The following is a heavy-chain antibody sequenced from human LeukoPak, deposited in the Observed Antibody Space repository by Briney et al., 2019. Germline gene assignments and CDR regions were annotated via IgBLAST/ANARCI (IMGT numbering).Heavy chain of an antibody. CDR2: VYPGDSDT. V-gene: IGHV5-51*01. CDR1: GYSFTDYC. J-gene: IGHJ2*01. CDR3: ARRRDRGRYFDL. D-gene: IGHD6-25*01. Sequence: GQPLKIPCTGSGYSFTDYCIAWVRKMLGQGMEWKGIVYPGDSDTRYSPSFQGQVTISADKSITTAYLQWSSVKASDSAIYYCARRRDRGRYFDLWGRGTLVTVSS.